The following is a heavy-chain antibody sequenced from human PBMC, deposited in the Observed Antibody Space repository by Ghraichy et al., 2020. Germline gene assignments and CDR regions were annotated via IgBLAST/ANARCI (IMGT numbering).Heavy chain of an antibody. CDR1: GFTFSDYY. Sequence: LSLTCAASGFTFSDYYMSWIRQAPGKGLEWVSYISSSGSTIYYADSVKGRFTISRDNAKNSLYLQMNSLRAEDTAVYYCARETRITIFGVVIPGNGMDVWGQGTTVTVSS. J-gene: IGHJ6*02. D-gene: IGHD3-3*01. CDR3: ARETRITIFGVVIPGNGMDV. CDR2: ISSSGSTI. V-gene: IGHV3-11*01.